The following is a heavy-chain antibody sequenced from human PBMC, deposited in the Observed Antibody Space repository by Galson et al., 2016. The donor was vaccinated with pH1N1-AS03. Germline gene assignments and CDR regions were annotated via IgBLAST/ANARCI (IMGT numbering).Heavy chain of an antibody. D-gene: IGHD3-16*01. CDR1: RFTFSDYG. V-gene: IGHV3-30*18. J-gene: IGHJ4*02. CDR3: AKVYSKYSYGLEHLDY. Sequence: SLRLSCATSRFTFSDYGMNWVRQAPGKGLEWVAGISSDGSVKNYRDSVKGRFTISRDNSKNTLFLQMSSLRPEDTAVYYCAKVYSKYSYGLEHLDYWGQGTLVTVPS. CDR2: ISSDGSVK.